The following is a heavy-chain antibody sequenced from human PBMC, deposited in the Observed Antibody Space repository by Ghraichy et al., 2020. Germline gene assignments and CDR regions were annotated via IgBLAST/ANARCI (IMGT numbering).Heavy chain of an antibody. CDR2: IRSKPYGGTT. J-gene: IGHJ4*02. D-gene: IGHD2/OR15-2a*01. CDR3: ARAGYLLASTSDFDF. Sequence: GGSLRLSCTTSGFRFDHYAMSWVRQAPGKGLEWVAFIRSKPYGGTTQYAASVKDRFTISRDVSKSIAYLQMNSLKTEDTAGYYCARAGYLLASTSDFDFWGQGTLVTVSS. V-gene: IGHV3-49*04. CDR1: GFRFDHYA.